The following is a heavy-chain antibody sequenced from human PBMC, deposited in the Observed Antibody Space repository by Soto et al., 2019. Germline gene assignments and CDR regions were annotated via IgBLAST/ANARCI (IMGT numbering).Heavy chain of an antibody. CDR3: TTCSFGVAPWDYYYYYMDV. CDR2: IKSKTDGGTT. J-gene: IGHJ6*03. D-gene: IGHD3-3*01. Sequence: PGGSLRLSCAASGFTFSNAWMSWVRQAPGKGLEWVGRIKSKTDGGTTDYAAPVKGRFTISRDDSKNTLYLQMNSLKTEDTAVYYCTTCSFGVAPWDYYYYYMDVWGKGTTVTVSS. CDR1: GFTFSNAW. V-gene: IGHV3-15*01.